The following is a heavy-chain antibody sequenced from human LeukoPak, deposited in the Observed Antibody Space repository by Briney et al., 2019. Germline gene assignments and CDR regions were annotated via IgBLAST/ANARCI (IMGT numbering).Heavy chain of an antibody. CDR2: VYYDGST. J-gene: IGHJ1*01. Sequence: GGSLRLSCGTSGFTVSTNYMNWVRQAPGKGLEWVSVVYYDGSTYYADSVKGRFTISRDSSKNTLYLQMNSLRGEDTAVYYCASPGYCSGSSCYSGYFQHWGQGTLVTVSS. CDR1: GFTVSTNY. CDR3: ASPGYCSGSSCYSGYFQH. D-gene: IGHD2-15*01. V-gene: IGHV3-53*01.